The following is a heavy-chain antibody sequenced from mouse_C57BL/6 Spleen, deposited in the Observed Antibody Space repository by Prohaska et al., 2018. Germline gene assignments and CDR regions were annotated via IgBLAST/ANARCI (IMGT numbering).Heavy chain of an antibody. CDR1: GYTFTDYY. Sequence: QVQLQQSGPELVKSGASVKISCKASGYTFTDYYINWVKQRHGHGLEWIGWIFPGSGSTYYNEKFKGKATLTVDKSSSTAYMLLSSLTSEDSAVYFCAREGGDGSSPFAYWGQGTLVTVSA. J-gene: IGHJ3*01. D-gene: IGHD1-1*01. CDR2: IFPGSGST. CDR3: AREGGDGSSPFAY. V-gene: IGHV1-75*01.